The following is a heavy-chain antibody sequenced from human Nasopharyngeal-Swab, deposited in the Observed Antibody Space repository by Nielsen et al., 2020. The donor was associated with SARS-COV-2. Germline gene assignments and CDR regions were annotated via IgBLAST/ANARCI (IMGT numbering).Heavy chain of an antibody. CDR3: ASLGRLGYCDITRRRAFDI. Sequence: WIRQPPGKGLEWIGYIYYSGSTNYNPSLKSRVTISVDTSKNQFSLKLSSVTAADTAVYYCASLGRLGYCDITRRRAFDIWGQGTMVTVSS. V-gene: IGHV4-59*01. J-gene: IGHJ3*02. D-gene: IGHD2-15*01. CDR2: IYYSGST.